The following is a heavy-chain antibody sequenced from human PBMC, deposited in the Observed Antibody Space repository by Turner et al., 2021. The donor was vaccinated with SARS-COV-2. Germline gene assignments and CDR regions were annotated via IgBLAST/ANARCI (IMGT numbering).Heavy chain of an antibody. D-gene: IGHD4-17*01. Sequence: EVQLVESGGGLVQPGGSLRPSCAASVFTVSSYYMSWVRQAPGKGLEWVSVVYSGSSTYSADSVKGRFTISRDNSKNTLYLQMNSLRAEDTAVYYCARTLPYGDYHDYWGQGTLVTVSS. J-gene: IGHJ4*02. CDR3: ARTLPYGDYHDY. V-gene: IGHV3-66*01. CDR2: VYSGSST. CDR1: VFTVSSYY.